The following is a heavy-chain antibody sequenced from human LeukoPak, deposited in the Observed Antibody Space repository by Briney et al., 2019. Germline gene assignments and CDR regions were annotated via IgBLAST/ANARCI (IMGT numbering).Heavy chain of an antibody. CDR3: AKDLSLWFGDAFDV. CDR1: GFTFSSYG. Sequence: GRSLRLSCAASGFTFSSYGMNWVRQAPGKGLEWVAVIWYDGSNKYYADSVKGRFTISRDNSKNTLYLQMNSLRAEDTAVYYCAKDLSLWFGDAFDVWGQGTMVTVSS. D-gene: IGHD3-10*01. CDR2: IWYDGSNK. J-gene: IGHJ3*01. V-gene: IGHV3-33*06.